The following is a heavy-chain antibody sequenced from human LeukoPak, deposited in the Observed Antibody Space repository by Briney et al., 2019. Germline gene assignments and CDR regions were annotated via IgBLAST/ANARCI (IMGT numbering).Heavy chain of an antibody. CDR1: GGSISSYY. CDR2: IYYSGST. J-gene: IGHJ4*02. D-gene: IGHD6-19*01. V-gene: IGHV4-59*08. CDR3: ARHQAAGTLFDY. Sequence: PSETLSLTCTVSGGSISSYYWSWIRQPPGKGLEWIGFIYYSGSTNYNPSLKSRVTISVDTSENQFSLTLSSVTAADTATYYCARHQAAGTLFDYWGQGTLVTVSS.